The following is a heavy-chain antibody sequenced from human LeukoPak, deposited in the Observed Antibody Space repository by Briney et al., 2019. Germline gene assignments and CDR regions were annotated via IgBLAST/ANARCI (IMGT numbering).Heavy chain of an antibody. J-gene: IGHJ4*02. CDR2: ISGSGGST. Sequence: GGSLRLSCVASGFTFSSYGMNWFRQAPGKGLEWVSAISGSGGSTYYADSVKGRFTISRDNSKNTLYLQMNSLRAEDTAVYYCAKESIDCGGDCYSSYFDYWGQGTLVTVSS. CDR3: AKESIDCGGDCYSSYFDY. CDR1: GFTFSSYG. V-gene: IGHV3-23*01. D-gene: IGHD2-21*01.